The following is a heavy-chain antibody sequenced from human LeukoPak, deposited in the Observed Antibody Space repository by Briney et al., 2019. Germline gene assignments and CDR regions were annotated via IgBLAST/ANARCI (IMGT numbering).Heavy chain of an antibody. V-gene: IGHV3-33*01. CDR1: GFTFSSFG. Sequence: GGSLRLSCAASGFTFSSFGMHWVRQAPGKGLEWVAIIWYDGSDKYYAEPVKGRFTISRDNSKNTLYLQLNSLRAEDTAVYYCARVGCTGGSCLAYNYYAMDVWGQGTTVTVSS. J-gene: IGHJ6*02. CDR3: ARVGCTGGSCLAYNYYAMDV. D-gene: IGHD2-15*01. CDR2: IWYDGSDK.